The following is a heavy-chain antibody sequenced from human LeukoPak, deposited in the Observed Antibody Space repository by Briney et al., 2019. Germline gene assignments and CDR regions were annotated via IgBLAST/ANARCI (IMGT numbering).Heavy chain of an antibody. CDR1: GFTFSSYA. Sequence: GGSPRLSCAASGFTFSSYAMHWVRQAPGKGLEWVAVISYDGSNKYYADSVKGRFTISRDNSKNTLYLQMNSLRAEDTAVYYCARDKMGATFDCWGQGTLVTVSS. J-gene: IGHJ4*02. V-gene: IGHV3-30-3*01. CDR2: ISYDGSNK. D-gene: IGHD1-26*01. CDR3: ARDKMGATFDC.